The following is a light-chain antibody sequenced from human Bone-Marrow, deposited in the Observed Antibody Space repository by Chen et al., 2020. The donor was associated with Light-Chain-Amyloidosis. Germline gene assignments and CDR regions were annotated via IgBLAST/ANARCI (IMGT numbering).Light chain of an antibody. CDR2: EVT. Sequence: QSAMIHPASGSGSPGHSITISCTGTTSHVGGDNHVSWDQQPPDKAPKLMIYEVTNRPSWVPDRFSGSKSDNTASLTISWLQTEDEADYFCSSYTITNTLVFGSGTRVTVL. CDR1: TSHVGGDNH. V-gene: IGLV2-14*01. CDR3: SSYTITNTLV. J-gene: IGLJ1*01.